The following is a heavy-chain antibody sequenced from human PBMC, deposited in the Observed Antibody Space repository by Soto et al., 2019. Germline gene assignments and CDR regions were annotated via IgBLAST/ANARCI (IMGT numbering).Heavy chain of an antibody. CDR3: AREFEGHSSSWPFDY. CDR2: ISVYNGFT. D-gene: IGHD6-13*01. V-gene: IGHV1-18*01. J-gene: IGHJ4*02. CDR1: GYTFPTYG. Sequence: QVPLVQSGGEVKKPGASVRVSCRASGYTFPTYGIAWVRQAPGQGLEWMGWISVYNGFTHYAQKFRGGVTVTTETSTSTVHMELRSLSSDDTAVYYCAREFEGHSSSWPFDYWGQGTLVTVSA.